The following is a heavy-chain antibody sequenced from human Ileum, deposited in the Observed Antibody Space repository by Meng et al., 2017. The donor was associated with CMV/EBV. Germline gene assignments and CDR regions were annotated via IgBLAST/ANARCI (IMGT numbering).Heavy chain of an antibody. CDR2: ISPIFRTS. J-gene: IGHJ4*02. Sequence: QVHLVQSGAGVKKPGSSVMVSCEASGGTFSSNAIRWVRHAPGQGLEWMGVISPIFRTSNYAQKFQGRLTITADESTSTAYMELSSLTSGDTAVYYCATSGRGPKYYFDYWGQGTLVTVSS. CDR1: GGTFSSNA. V-gene: IGHV1-69*12. CDR3: ATSGRGPKYYFDY. D-gene: IGHD1-14*01.